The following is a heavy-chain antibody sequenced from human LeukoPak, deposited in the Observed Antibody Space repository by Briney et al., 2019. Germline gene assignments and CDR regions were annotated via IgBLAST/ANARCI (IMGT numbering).Heavy chain of an antibody. CDR1: GGTFSSYA. CDR3: ARVIASTHYYYYGMDV. CDR2: INPNSGGT. J-gene: IGHJ6*02. D-gene: IGHD6-13*01. Sequence: ASVKVSCKASGGTFSSYAISWVRQAPGQGLEWMGWINPNSGGTNYAQKFQGRVTMTRDTSISAAYMELSRLRSDDTAVYYCARVIASTHYYYYGMDVWGQGTTVTVSS. V-gene: IGHV1-2*02.